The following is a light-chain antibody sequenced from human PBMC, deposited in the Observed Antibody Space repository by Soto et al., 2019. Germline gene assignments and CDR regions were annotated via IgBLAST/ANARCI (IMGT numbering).Light chain of an antibody. CDR1: SNDVGGYNY. CDR3: CSYAGSYTLVI. J-gene: IGLJ2*01. V-gene: IGLV2-11*01. CDR2: DVS. Sequence: QSVLTQPRSVSGSPGQSVTISCTGTSNDVGGYNYVSWYQHHPGKAPKLMIYDVSQRPSGVPDRFSGSKSDNTASLTISGLQAEDEADYYCCSYAGSYTLVIFGGGTKVTVL.